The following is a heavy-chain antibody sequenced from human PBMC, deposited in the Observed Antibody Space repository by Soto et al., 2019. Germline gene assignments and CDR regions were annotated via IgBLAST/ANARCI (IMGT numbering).Heavy chain of an antibody. V-gene: IGHV4-4*02. Sequence: PSETLSLTCAVSGGPITSANWWTWVRQPPGGGLEWIGEISHSGITNYKASLKSRATMSVDKTKNDVSLKLTSVAAADTAVYYCARVLRGWFDPWGQGTPVTVSS. CDR1: GGPITSANW. CDR2: ISHSGIT. J-gene: IGHJ5*02. CDR3: ARVLRGWFDP.